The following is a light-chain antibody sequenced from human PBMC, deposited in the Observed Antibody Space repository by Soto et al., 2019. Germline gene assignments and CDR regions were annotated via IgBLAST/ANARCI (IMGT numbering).Light chain of an antibody. Sequence: EIVLTQSPGTLSLSPGERSTLSCMAIQSIGSYLAWYQQKPGQAPRLLIYDASNRATGIPARFSGSGSGTDFTLAISSLEPEDSEVYYCQQRSNWPLTFGPGTKVDIK. CDR3: QQRSNWPLT. V-gene: IGKV3-11*01. J-gene: IGKJ3*01. CDR1: QSIGSY. CDR2: DAS.